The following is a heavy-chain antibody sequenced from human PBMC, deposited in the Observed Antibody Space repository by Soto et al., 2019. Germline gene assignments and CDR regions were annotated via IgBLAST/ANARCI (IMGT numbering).Heavy chain of an antibody. CDR3: TTVRYSSSSGWCFDI. CDR2: IKSKTDGGTT. V-gene: IGHV3-15*01. Sequence: GGSLRLSCAASGFTFSNAWMSWVRQAPGKGLEWVGRIKSKTDGGTTDYAAPVKGRFTISRDDSKNTLYLQMNSLKTEDTAVYYCTTVRYSSSSGWCFDIWGQGTMVTVSS. CDR1: GFTFSNAW. D-gene: IGHD6-6*01. J-gene: IGHJ3*02.